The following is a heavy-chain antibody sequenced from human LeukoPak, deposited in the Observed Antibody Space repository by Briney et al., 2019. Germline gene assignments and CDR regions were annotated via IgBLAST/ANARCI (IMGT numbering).Heavy chain of an antibody. D-gene: IGHD3-10*01. CDR3: ASNGGSGSYYSFDY. CDR2: IYYSGST. J-gene: IGHJ4*02. CDR1: GGSISSSSYY. Sequence: PSETLSLTCTVSGGSISSSSYYWGWIRQPPGKGLEWIGSIYYSGSTYYNPSLKSRVTISVDTSKNQFSLKLSSVTAADTAVYYCASNGGSGSYYSFDYWGQGTLVTVSS. V-gene: IGHV4-39*07.